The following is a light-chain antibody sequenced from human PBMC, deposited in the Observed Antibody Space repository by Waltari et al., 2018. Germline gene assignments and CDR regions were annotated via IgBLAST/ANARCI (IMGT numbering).Light chain of an antibody. CDR2: DNN. CDR3: ATWDNNLKDVV. Sequence: QSVLTQPPSVSAAPGQKVTIPCPGSSSNIGNYYVSWYYQLPGAAPKLLIYDNNARPSGIPDRISASKSGTSATLGITGLQIGDEADYYCATWDNNLKDVVFGGGTKLTVL. J-gene: IGLJ2*01. CDR1: SSNIGNYY. V-gene: IGLV1-51*01.